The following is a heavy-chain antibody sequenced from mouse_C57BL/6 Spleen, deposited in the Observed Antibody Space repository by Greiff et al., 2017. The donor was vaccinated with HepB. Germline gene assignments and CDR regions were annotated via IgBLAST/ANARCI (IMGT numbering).Heavy chain of an antibody. V-gene: IGHV10-1*01. CDR1: GFSFNTYA. D-gene: IGHD1-1*01. CDR3: VRSPTVVATDWYFDV. J-gene: IGHJ1*03. Sequence: EVQVVESGGGLVQPKGSLKLSCAASGFSFNTYAMNWVRQAPGKGLEWVARIRSKSNNYATYYADSVKDRFTISRDDSESMLYLQMNNLKTEDTAMYYCVRSPTVVATDWYFDVWGTGTTVTVSS. CDR2: IRSKSNNYAT.